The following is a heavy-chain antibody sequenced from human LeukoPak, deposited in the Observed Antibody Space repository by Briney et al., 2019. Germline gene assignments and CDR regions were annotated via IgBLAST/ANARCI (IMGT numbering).Heavy chain of an antibody. Sequence: ASVKVSCKASGYTFTSYGISWVRQAPGQGLEWMGWISAYNGNTNYAQKLQGRVTMTTDTSTSTAYMELRSLRSDDTAVYYCARDLDAYYDILTGGDALDIWGQGTMVTVSS. V-gene: IGHV1-18*04. CDR2: ISAYNGNT. CDR3: ARDLDAYYDILTGGDALDI. D-gene: IGHD3-9*01. CDR1: GYTFTSYG. J-gene: IGHJ3*02.